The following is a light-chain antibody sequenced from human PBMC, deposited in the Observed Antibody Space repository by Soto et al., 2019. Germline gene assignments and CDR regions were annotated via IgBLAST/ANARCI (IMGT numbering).Light chain of an antibody. J-gene: IGKJ4*01. V-gene: IGKV3-15*01. CDR2: GAS. CDR3: QQYNNWLFT. CDR1: QSVSSN. Sequence: EIVMTQSPATLSVSPGERATLSCRASQSVSSNLAWYPLKRGQAPRLLIYGASTRATGIPARFSGSGSGTEFTLTISSLQSEDFAVYYCQQYNNWLFTFGGGTKVEIK.